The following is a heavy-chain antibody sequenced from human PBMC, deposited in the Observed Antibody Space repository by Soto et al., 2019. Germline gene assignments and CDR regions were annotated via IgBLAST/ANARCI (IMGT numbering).Heavy chain of an antibody. D-gene: IGHD1-1*01. CDR2: INHSGST. J-gene: IGHJ3*02. CDR1: GGSFSDYY. CDR3: AREPGLATTGAYTFDI. Sequence: SETLSLTCAVYGGSFSDYYWSWIRQPPGKGLEWIGEINHSGSTNYNPSLKSRVAISVDTSKNQLSLKLTSVTAADTAVYYCAREPGLATTGAYTFDIWGQGTKVS. V-gene: IGHV4-34*01.